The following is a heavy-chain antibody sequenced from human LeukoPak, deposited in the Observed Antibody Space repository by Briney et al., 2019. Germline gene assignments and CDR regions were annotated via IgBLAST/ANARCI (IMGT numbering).Heavy chain of an antibody. Sequence: SVTLSLTCTVSGASISNYYWSWIRQPLGKGLEWVGYIYYTGSTKYNPSLKSRVTISADTSKNRFSLKLNSVTAADTAIYYCARDGSGSYYKWFDPWGQGTLVTVSS. CDR2: IYYTGST. J-gene: IGHJ5*02. D-gene: IGHD3-10*01. CDR3: ARDGSGSYYKWFDP. V-gene: IGHV4-59*01. CDR1: GASISNYY.